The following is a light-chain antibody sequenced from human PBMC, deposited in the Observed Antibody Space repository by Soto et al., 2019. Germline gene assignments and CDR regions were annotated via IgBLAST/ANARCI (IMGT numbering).Light chain of an antibody. CDR3: SSFSSTSTLYV. CDR2: EVS. CDR1: NSDVGGHNY. Sequence: QSALTQPASVSGSPGQSITISCTGTNSDVGGHNYVSWYQHHPGKASKLMIYEVSNRPSGVSNRFSGSKSGNTASLTISGLQAEDEADYHCSSFSSTSTLYVFGTGTKVTVL. J-gene: IGLJ1*01. V-gene: IGLV2-14*01.